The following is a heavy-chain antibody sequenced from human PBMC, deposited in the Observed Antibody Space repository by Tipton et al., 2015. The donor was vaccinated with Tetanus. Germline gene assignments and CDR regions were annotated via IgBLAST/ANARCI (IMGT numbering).Heavy chain of an antibody. CDR2: ISSSGSSI. CDR3: AREYSSGWSVFDY. CDR1: GFTFSDYY. D-gene: IGHD6-19*01. V-gene: IGHV3-11*01. J-gene: IGHJ4*02. Sequence: SLRLSCAASGFTFSDYYMSWIRQAPGKGLEWVSYISSSGSSIYYADFVKGRFTISRDNAKNSLYLQMNSLRAEDTAVYYCAREYSSGWSVFDYWGQGTLVTVSS.